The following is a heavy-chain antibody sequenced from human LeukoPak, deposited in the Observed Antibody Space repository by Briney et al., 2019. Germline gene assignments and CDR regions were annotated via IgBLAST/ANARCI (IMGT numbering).Heavy chain of an antibody. CDR3: ARDYFYYGSGSFSSDNSDY. D-gene: IGHD3-10*01. Sequence: GGTLRFSCAASGFSFSSYWISWIRQAQGKGLKGVANIKQDGSEKYYVDSVKGRFTISRDNAKNSLYLQMNSLRAEDTAVHYCARDYFYYGSGSFSSDNSDYWGQGTLVTVSS. CDR2: IKQDGSEK. CDR1: GFSFSSYW. V-gene: IGHV3-7*01. J-gene: IGHJ4*02.